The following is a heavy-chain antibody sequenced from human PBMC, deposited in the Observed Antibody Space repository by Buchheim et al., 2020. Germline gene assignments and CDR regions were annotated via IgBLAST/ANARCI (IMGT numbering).Heavy chain of an antibody. CDR1: GFTFSTYS. CDR2: ISSSSSPI. J-gene: IGHJ4*02. V-gene: IGHV3-48*01. CDR3: ARDGVPDFGGYYFDY. Sequence: EVQLVESGGGLVQPGGSLRLSCAASGFTFSTYSMNWVRQAPGKGLEWVSYISSSSSPIYYADSVKGRLTISRDNDQNSLYLQMNSLRAEDTAVYYCARDGVPDFGGYYFDYGGQGTL. D-gene: IGHD3-16*01.